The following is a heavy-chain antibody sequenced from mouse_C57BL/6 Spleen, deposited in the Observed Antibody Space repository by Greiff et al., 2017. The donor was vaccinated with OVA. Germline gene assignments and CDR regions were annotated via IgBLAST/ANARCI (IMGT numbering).Heavy chain of an antibody. CDR2: ILPGSGST. CDR1: GYTFTGYW. D-gene: IGHD1-1*01. J-gene: IGHJ2*01. Sequence: VQLQQSGAELMKPGASVKLSCKATGYTFTGYWIEWVKQRPGHGLEWIGEILPGSGSTNYNEKFKGKATFTADTSSNTAYMQLSSLTTEDSAIYYCAKGGYYGSSYGDYFDYWGQGTTLTVSS. V-gene: IGHV1-9*01. CDR3: AKGGYYGSSYGDYFDY.